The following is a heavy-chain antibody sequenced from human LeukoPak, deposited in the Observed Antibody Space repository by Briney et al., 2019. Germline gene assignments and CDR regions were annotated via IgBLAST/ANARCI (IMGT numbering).Heavy chain of an antibody. V-gene: IGHV1-18*04. Sequence: GASVKVSCKASGYTFTRYGISWVRQAAGQGLEGMGWIRAYNGNTNYAQKLHGRGTMTTDTSTSTAYMELRSLRSDDTAVYYCARDLRIAVAGRVFDYWGQGTLVTVSS. CDR3: ARDLRIAVAGRVFDY. D-gene: IGHD6-19*01. J-gene: IGHJ4*02. CDR2: IRAYNGNT. CDR1: GYTFTRYG.